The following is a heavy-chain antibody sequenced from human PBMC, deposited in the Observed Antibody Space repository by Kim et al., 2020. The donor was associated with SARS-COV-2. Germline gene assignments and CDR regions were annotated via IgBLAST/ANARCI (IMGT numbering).Heavy chain of an antibody. J-gene: IGHJ5*02. V-gene: IGHV1-46*01. Sequence: ASVKVSCKASGYTFTSYYMHWVRQAPGQGLEWMGIINPSGGSTSYAQKFQGRVTMTRDTSTSTVYMELSSLRSEDTAVYYCARDRSGVVGLRYFDLSYNWFDPWGQGTLVTVSS. CDR2: INPSGGST. CDR1: GYTFTSYY. CDR3: ARDRSGVVGLRYFDLSYNWFDP. D-gene: IGHD3-9*01.